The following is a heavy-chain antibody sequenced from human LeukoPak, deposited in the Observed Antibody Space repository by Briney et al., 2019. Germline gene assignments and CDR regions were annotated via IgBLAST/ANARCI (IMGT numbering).Heavy chain of an antibody. CDR2: IVVGSGNT. CDR3: AAEGISRGYYYGMDV. Sequence: SVKVSCKASGFTFTSSAVQWVRQARGQRLEWIGWIVVGSGNTNYAQKFQERVTITRDMSTSTAYMELSSLRFEDTAVYYCAAEGISRGYYYGMDVWGKGTTVTVSS. V-gene: IGHV1-58*01. D-gene: IGHD2/OR15-2a*01. J-gene: IGHJ6*04. CDR1: GFTFTSSA.